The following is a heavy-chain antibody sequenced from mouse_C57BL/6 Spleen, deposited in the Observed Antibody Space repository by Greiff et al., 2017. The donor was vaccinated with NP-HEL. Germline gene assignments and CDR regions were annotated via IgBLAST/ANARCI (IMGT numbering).Heavy chain of an antibody. CDR1: GFNIKDYY. J-gene: IGHJ2*01. CDR3: TTPTTDYFDY. Sequence: VQLQQSGAELVRPGASVKLSCTASGFNIKDYYMHWVKQRPEQGLEWIGRIDPEGGDTEYAPKFQGKATMTADTSSNTAYLQLSSLTSEDTAVDYCTTPTTDYFDYWGQGTTLTVSS. V-gene: IGHV14-1*01. D-gene: IGHD1-1*01. CDR2: IDPEGGDT.